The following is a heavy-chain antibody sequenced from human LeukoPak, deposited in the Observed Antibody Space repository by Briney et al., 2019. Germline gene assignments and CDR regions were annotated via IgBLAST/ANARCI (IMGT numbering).Heavy chain of an antibody. Sequence: PGGSLRLSCAASGFTFSSYWMHWVRQAPGKGLVWVSRINSDGSSTSYADSVKGRFTISRDDAKNTLYLQMNSLRAEDTAVYYLARGGRRGPRGCFDPWGQGTLVTVSS. V-gene: IGHV3-74*01. CDR1: GFTFSSYW. D-gene: IGHD2-15*01. CDR3: ARGGRRGPRGCFDP. CDR2: INSDGSST. J-gene: IGHJ5*02.